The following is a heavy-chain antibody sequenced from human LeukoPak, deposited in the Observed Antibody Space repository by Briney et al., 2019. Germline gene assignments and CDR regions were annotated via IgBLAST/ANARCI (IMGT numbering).Heavy chain of an antibody. V-gene: IGHV1-46*01. J-gene: IGHJ5*02. CDR1: GYTFTSYA. CDR2: INPSGGST. CDR3: AREGEYCSGGSCYVYWFDP. D-gene: IGHD2-15*01. Sequence: ASVKVSCKASGYTFTSYAMHWVRQAPGQGLEWMGIINPSGGSTSYAQKFQGRVTMTRDTSTSTVYMELSSLRSEDTAVYYCAREGEYCSGGSCYVYWFDPWGQGTLVTVSS.